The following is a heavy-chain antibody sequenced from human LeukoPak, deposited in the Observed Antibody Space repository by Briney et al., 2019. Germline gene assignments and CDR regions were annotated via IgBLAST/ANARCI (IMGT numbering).Heavy chain of an antibody. CDR3: ARGWDWELPRD. CDR1: GGSISSHY. V-gene: IGHV4-59*11. Sequence: SETLSLTCTVSGGSISSHYWSWIRQPPGKGLEWIGYTYYSGSTNYNPSLKSRVTISVDTSKNQFSLKLSSVTAADTAVYCCARGWDWELPRDWGQGTLVTVSS. D-gene: IGHD1-26*01. CDR2: TYYSGST. J-gene: IGHJ4*02.